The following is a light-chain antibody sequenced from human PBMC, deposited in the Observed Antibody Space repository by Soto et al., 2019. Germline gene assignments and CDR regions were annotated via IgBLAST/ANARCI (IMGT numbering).Light chain of an antibody. CDR1: QSISSW. CDR3: QQYNSYST. J-gene: IGKJ1*01. V-gene: IGKV1-5*01. CDR2: DAS. Sequence: DIQMTQSASTLSASVGDRVTITCRASQSISSWLAWYQQKPGKAPKLLIYDASSLESGVSSRFSGSGSGTEFTLTISSLQPDDFATYYCQQYNSYSTFGQGTKVDIK.